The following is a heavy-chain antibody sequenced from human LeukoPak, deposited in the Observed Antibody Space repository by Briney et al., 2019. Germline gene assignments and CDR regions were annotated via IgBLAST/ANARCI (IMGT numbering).Heavy chain of an antibody. CDR2: IIPIFGTA. D-gene: IGHD3-10*01. Sequence: SVKVSCKTSGYTFTGYYMHWVRQAPGQGLEWMGGIIPIFGTANYAQKFQGRVTITADESTSTAYMELSSLRSEDTAVYYCASFLSGFGEAGFDPWGQGTLVTVSS. J-gene: IGHJ5*02. V-gene: IGHV1-69*13. CDR1: GYTFTGYY. CDR3: ASFLSGFGEAGFDP.